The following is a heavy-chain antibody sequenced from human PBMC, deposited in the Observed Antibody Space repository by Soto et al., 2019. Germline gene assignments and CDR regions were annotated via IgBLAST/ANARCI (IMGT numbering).Heavy chain of an antibody. CDR1: GGSISSYY. D-gene: IGHD4-17*01. J-gene: IGHJ4*02. V-gene: IGHV4-59*01. Sequence: QVQLQESGPGLVKPSETLSLTCTVSGGSISSYYWSWIRQPPGKGLEWIGYIYYSGSTNYNPSLKSLVTISVDTSKNQFSLKLSSVTAADTAVYYCARKGYGDYADYWGQGTLVTVSS. CDR2: IYYSGST. CDR3: ARKGYGDYADY.